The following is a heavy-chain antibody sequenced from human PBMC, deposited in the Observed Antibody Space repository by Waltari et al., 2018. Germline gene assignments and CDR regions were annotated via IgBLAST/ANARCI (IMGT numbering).Heavy chain of an antibody. D-gene: IGHD3-22*01. CDR2: IYYSGST. CDR3: ARGFYYDSSGYYSLLSSWYFDL. J-gene: IGHJ2*01. Sequence: QVQLQESGPGLVKPSQTLSLTCTVSGGSISSGGYYWSWIRQHPGKGLEWIGYIYYSGSTYYNPSLKSRVTMSVDTSKNQFSLKLSSVTAADTAVYYCARGFYYDSSGYYSLLSSWYFDLWGRGTLVTVSS. CDR1: GGSISSGGYY. V-gene: IGHV4-31*03.